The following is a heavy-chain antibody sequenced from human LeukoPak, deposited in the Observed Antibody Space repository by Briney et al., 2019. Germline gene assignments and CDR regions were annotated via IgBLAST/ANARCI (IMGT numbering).Heavy chain of an antibody. CDR3: ARGSTPSFGVVIPYDFDY. V-gene: IGHV1-2*02. CDR2: INPNSGGT. CDR1: GYPFIGNY. D-gene: IGHD3-3*01. J-gene: IGHJ4*02. Sequence: ASVKVSCKASGYPFIGNYIHWVRQAPGQGLEWMGWINPNSGGTQYSQKFQGRVTLTRDTSITTGYMELSGLTSDDTAVYYCARGSTPSFGVVIPYDFDYWGQGTLVTVSS.